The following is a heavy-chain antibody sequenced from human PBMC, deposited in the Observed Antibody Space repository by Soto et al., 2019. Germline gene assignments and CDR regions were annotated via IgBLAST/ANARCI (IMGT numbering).Heavy chain of an antibody. D-gene: IGHD3-9*01. J-gene: IGHJ5*02. CDR2: IYYSGST. CDR3: ARDAPTDVLRYFDWSP. V-gene: IGHV4-30-4*01. CDR1: GGSISSGDYY. Sequence: SETLSLTCTVSGGSISSGDYYWSWIRQPPGKGLEWIGYIYYSGSTYYNPSLKSRVTISVDTSKNQFSLKLSSVTAADTAVYYCARDAPTDVLRYFDWSPWGQGTLVTVS.